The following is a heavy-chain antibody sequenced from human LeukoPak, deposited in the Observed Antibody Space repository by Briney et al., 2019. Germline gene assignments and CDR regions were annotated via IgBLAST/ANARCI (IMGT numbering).Heavy chain of an antibody. CDR1: GFXFRNYW. Sequence: GGSLRLSCAASGFXFRNYWMCWVRQAPGKGLVCLSDINSDGSTTTYADSVKGRYTISRDNAKHTLYLQMNSLRAEDSALYYCARIRESLGLGAFDIWGQGTMVTVSS. J-gene: IGHJ3*02. CDR3: ARIRESLGLGAFDI. D-gene: IGHD7-27*01. V-gene: IGHV3-74*03. CDR2: INSDGSTT.